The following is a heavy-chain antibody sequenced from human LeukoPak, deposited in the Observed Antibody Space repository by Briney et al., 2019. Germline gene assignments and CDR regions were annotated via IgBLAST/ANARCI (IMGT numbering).Heavy chain of an antibody. Sequence: SETLSLTCTVSGASISSYYWSLIRQPPGKGLEWIGYIHYGGSTKYNPSLKSRVTVSLDTTKNQVSLKLSSVSAADTAVYYCASTGYCIGGSCYSNYFDHWGQGTLVTVSS. CDR2: IHYGGST. J-gene: IGHJ4*02. CDR1: GASISSYY. CDR3: ASTGYCIGGSCYSNYFDH. V-gene: IGHV4-59*08. D-gene: IGHD2-15*01.